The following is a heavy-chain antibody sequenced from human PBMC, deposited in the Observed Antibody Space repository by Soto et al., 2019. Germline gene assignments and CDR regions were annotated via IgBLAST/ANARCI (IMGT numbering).Heavy chain of an antibody. V-gene: IGHV4-4*02. CDR2: IYHSGST. CDR3: ARGKGTNMVRGANWFDP. J-gene: IGHJ5*02. D-gene: IGHD3-10*01. Sequence: PSETRSLTCAVSGGSISSSNWWSFFRQPPGKGLEWIGEIYHSGSTNYNPSLKSRVTISVDKSKNQFSLKLSSVTAADTAVYYCARGKGTNMVRGANWFDPWGQGTLVTVSS. CDR1: GGSISSSNW.